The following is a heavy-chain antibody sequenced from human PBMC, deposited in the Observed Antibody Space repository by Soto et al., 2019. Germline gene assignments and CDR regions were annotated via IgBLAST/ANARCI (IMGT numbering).Heavy chain of an antibody. CDR2: ISSSGDHT. CDR3: AKLLRPGLQFFDF. D-gene: IGHD4-4*01. CDR1: GFTFSDYA. Sequence: EVQLLESGGGLVQPGGSLRLSCAASGFTFSDYAMSRVRQAPGKGLDWVSAISSSGDHTFYADSVKGRFTISRDNSKNTLYLQVNSLRAEDTAVYYCAKLLRPGLQFFDFWGQGTLVTVSS. V-gene: IGHV3-23*01. J-gene: IGHJ4*02.